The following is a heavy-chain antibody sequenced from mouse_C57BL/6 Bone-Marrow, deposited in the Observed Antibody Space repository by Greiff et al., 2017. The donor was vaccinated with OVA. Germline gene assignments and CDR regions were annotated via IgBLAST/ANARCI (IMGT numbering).Heavy chain of an antibody. CDR3: ALYYDYDKAFAY. CDR2: IYPRDGST. Sequence: VKLVESGPELVKPGASVKLSCKASGYTFTSYDINWVKQRPGQGLAWIGWIYPRDGSTKYNEKFKGKATLPVDTSSSTAYMELHSLTSEDSAVDVCALYYDYDKAFAYWGQGTLVTVSA. V-gene: IGHV1-85*01. J-gene: IGHJ3*01. CDR1: GYTFTSYD. D-gene: IGHD2-4*01.